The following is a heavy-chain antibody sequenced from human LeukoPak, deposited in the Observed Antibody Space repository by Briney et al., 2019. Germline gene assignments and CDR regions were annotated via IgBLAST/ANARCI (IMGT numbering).Heavy chain of an antibody. CDR3: ARSWLAVAGPEY. J-gene: IGHJ4*02. V-gene: IGHV3-48*03. CDR1: GFTFSDYE. D-gene: IGHD6-19*01. Sequence: SGGSLRLSGAASGFTFSDYEMNWVRQAPGKGLEWVSYISVSGSTIYYADSVKGRLTISRDNAKNSLYLQMNSLRVEDTAVYYCARSWLAVAGPEYWGQGTLVTVSS. CDR2: ISVSGSTI.